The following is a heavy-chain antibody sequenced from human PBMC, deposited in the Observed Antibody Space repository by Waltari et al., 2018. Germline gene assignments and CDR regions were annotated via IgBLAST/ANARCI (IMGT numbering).Heavy chain of an antibody. CDR1: GGSISSYY. CDR3: AREGGYYGSGSYYYYYYMDV. CDR2: IYYSGST. V-gene: IGHV4-59*01. D-gene: IGHD3-10*01. J-gene: IGHJ6*03. Sequence: QVQLQESGPGLVKPSETLSLTCTVSGGSISSYYWSWIRQPPGKGLEWIGYIYYSGSTNYNPSLKSRVTISVDTSKNQFSLKLSSVTAADTAVYYCAREGGYYGSGSYYYYYYMDVWGKGTTVTVSS.